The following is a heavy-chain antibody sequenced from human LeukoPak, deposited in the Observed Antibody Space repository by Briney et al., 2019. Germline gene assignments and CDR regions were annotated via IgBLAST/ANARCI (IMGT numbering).Heavy chain of an antibody. J-gene: IGHJ4*02. CDR1: GYSFTSNY. CDR2: IYPRDGST. CDR3: ARDQEAFDY. V-gene: IGHV1-46*01. Sequence: ASVKVSCKASGYSFTSNYIHWVRQAPGQGLEWMGMIYPRDGSTSYAQKFQGRVTVTRDTSTSTVHMELSGLRSEDTAVHYCARDQEAFDYWGQGTLVTVSS.